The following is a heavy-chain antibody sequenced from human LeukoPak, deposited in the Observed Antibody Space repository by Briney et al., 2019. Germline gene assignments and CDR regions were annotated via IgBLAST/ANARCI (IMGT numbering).Heavy chain of an antibody. J-gene: IGHJ4*02. CDR1: GYSFTSNY. CDR2: IYPRDGST. CDR3: ARDQEAFDY. V-gene: IGHV1-46*01. Sequence: ASVKVSCKASGYSFTSNYIHWVRQAPGQGLEWMGMIYPRDGSTSYAQKFQGRVTVTRDTSTSTVHMELSGLRSEDTAVHYCARDQEAFDYWGQGTLVTVSS.